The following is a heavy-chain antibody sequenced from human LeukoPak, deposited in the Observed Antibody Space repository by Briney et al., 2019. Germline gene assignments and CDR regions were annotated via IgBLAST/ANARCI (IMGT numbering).Heavy chain of an antibody. D-gene: IGHD1-1*01. CDR2: IKQDGSEK. J-gene: IGHJ6*02. V-gene: IGHV3-7*03. CDR3: ARARRNDAYYYYGMDV. CDR1: GFTFSSYW. Sequence: GGSLRLSCAASGFTFSSYWMSWVRQAPGKGLEWVANIKQDGSEKYYVDSVKGRFTIPRDNAKNSLYLQMNSLRAEDTAVYYCARARRNDAYYYYGMDVWGQGTTVTVSS.